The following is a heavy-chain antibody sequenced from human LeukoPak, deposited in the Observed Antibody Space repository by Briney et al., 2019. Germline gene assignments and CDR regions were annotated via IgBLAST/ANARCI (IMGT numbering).Heavy chain of an antibody. J-gene: IGHJ4*02. D-gene: IGHD3-22*01. V-gene: IGHV1-18*01. CDR1: GYTFTSYG. CDR3: ARGRPALYYYDSSGYGNYFDY. Sequence: ASVKVSCKASGYTFTSYGISWVRQAPGQGLEWMGWISAYNGNTNYAQKLQGRVTVTTDTSTSTAYMELRSLRSDDTAVYYCARGRPALYYYDSSGYGNYFDYWGQGTLVTVSS. CDR2: ISAYNGNT.